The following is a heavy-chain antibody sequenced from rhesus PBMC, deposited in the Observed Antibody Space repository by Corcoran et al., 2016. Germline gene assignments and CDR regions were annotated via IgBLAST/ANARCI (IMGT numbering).Heavy chain of an antibody. Sequence: QLQLQESGPGLVKPSETLSVTCAVSGGSISSSYWSWIRQAPGKGLEWIGYIYGSGSRTNYHPSLKSRVTLSVDTSKNQLSLKLSSVAAADAAVYYCARGARIAAAGRGFDYWGQGVLVTVSS. D-gene: IGHD6-25*01. J-gene: IGHJ4*01. CDR2: IYGSGSRT. CDR1: GGSISSSY. CDR3: ARGARIAAAGRGFDY. V-gene: IGHV4-169*01.